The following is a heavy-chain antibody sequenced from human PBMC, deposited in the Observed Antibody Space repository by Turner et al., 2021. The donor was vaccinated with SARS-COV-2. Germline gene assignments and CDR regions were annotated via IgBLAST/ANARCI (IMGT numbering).Heavy chain of an antibody. CDR2: ISYDGSNK. V-gene: IGHV3-30*18. CDR3: AKVFFSYGYYAVYFDY. CDR1: GLPFSSYG. Sequence: QVQLVESGGGVVQSGRHLRLSCAASGLPFSSYGMHWVRQDPGKGLEWVAVISYDGSNKYYADSVKGRFTISRDKSKNTLYLQMNSLRAEDTAVYYCAKVFFSYGYYAVYFDYWGQGTLVTVSS. D-gene: IGHD5-18*01. J-gene: IGHJ4*02.